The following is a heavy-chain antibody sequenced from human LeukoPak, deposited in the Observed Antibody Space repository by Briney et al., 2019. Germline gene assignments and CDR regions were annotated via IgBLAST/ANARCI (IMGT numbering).Heavy chain of an antibody. CDR2: ISYDGSNK. CDR1: GFTFSSYA. Sequence: GGSLRLSCAASGFTFSSYAMHWVRRAPGKGLEWVAVISYDGSNKYYADSVKGRFTISRDNSKNTLYLQMNSLRAEDTAVYYCARGGGDYGDYGIGYWGQGTLVTVSS. D-gene: IGHD4-17*01. CDR3: ARGGGDYGDYGIGY. V-gene: IGHV3-30-3*01. J-gene: IGHJ4*02.